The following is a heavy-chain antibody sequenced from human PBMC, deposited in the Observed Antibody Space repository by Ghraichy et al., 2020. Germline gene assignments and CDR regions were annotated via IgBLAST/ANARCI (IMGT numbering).Heavy chain of an antibody. CDR2: ISAYNGNT. CDR3: ARDDARPVLRFLEWHGGFDP. CDR1: GYTFTSYG. J-gene: IGHJ5*02. Sequence: ASVKVSCKASGYTFTSYGISWVRQAPGQGLEWMGWISAYNGNTNYAQKLQGRVTMTTDTSTSTAYMELRSLRSDDTAVYYCARDDARPVLRFLEWHGGFDPWGQGTLVTVSS. D-gene: IGHD3-3*01. V-gene: IGHV1-18*01.